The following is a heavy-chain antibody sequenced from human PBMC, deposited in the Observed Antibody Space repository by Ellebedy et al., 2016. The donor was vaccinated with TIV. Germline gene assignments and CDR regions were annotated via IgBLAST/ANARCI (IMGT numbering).Heavy chain of an antibody. Sequence: AASVKVSCKASGYTFTGYYMYWVRQAPGQGLEWMGWINPETGDTTYAQEFRGRVTMTTDTSITTAYMELTRLTSDDTAVYYCARTPRGQTHGNDWFDFWGQGTLVTVSS. CDR3: ARTPRGQTHGNDWFDF. V-gene: IGHV1-2*02. D-gene: IGHD1-1*01. J-gene: IGHJ5*01. CDR2: INPETGDT. CDR1: GYTFTGYY.